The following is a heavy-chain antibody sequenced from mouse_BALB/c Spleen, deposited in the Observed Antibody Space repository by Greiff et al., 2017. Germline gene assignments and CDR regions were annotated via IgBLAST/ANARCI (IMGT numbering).Heavy chain of an antibody. CDR2: INPSNGRT. CDR1: GYTFTSYW. CDR3: ARGGTGTRFAY. J-gene: IGHJ3*01. V-gene: IGHV1S81*02. Sequence: VQLQQSGAELARPGASVKMSCKASGYTFTSYWMHWVKQRPGQGLEWIGEINPSNGRTNYNEKFKSKATLTVDKSSSTAYMQLSSLTSEDSAVYYCARGGTGTRFAYWGQGTLVTVSA. D-gene: IGHD4-1*01.